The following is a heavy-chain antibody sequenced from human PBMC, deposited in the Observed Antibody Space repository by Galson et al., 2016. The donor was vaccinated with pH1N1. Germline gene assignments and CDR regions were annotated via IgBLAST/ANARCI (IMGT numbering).Heavy chain of an antibody. CDR1: GLTFSSYA. D-gene: IGHD1/OR15-1a*01. CDR2: ISAASTRT. J-gene: IGHJ6*02. V-gene: IGHV3-23*01. Sequence: SLRLSCAASGLTFSSYAMTWVRQAPGKGPEWVSAISAASTRTYYPDSVKGRFIISRDNSKNTLYLQMNSLRAEDTAEYYCAKGGRVGTEGYYYALDVWGQGTTVIVSS. CDR3: AKGGRVGTEGYYYALDV.